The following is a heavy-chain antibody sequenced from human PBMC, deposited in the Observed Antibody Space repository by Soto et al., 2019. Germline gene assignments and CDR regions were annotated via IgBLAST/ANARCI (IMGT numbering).Heavy chain of an antibody. D-gene: IGHD6-13*01. CDR3: AAGEASSRNLAPYYLDF. CDR1: GGSMRNYF. J-gene: IGHJ4*02. Sequence: PSETLSLTCTVSGGSMRNYFWTWIRQPPGKGLEWIGYIHYSGTTSFFPAYNPPLRSRVTISEDTSKNQFSLKSLSVTTADTAVYFCAAGEASSRNLAPYYLDFWGQGTLVTVSS. CDR2: IHYSGTT. V-gene: IGHV4-59*01.